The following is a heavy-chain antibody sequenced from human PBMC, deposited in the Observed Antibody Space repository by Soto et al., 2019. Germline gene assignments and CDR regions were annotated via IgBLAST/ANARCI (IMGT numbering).Heavy chain of an antibody. CDR1: GYTFTSYD. V-gene: IGHV1-8*01. Sequence: GASVKVSCKASGYTFTSYDINWVRQATGQGLEWMGWMNPNSGNTGYAQKFQGRVTMTRNTSISTAYMELSSLRSEDTAVYYCARVGKYDFWSGYYYANYYVDVWGKGTTVTVSS. D-gene: IGHD3-3*01. CDR3: ARVGKYDFWSGYYYANYYVDV. J-gene: IGHJ6*03. CDR2: MNPNSGNT.